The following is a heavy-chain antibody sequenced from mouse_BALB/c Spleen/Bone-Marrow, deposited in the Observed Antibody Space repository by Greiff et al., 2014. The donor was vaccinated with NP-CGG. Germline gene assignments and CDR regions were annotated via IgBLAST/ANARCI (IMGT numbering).Heavy chain of an antibody. Sequence: EVQRVESGGGLVQPGGSLNLSCAASGFDFSRYWMSWARQAPGKGQEWIGEINPGSSTINYTPSLKDKFIISRDNAKNTLYLQMSKVRSEDTALYYCARSAFYALDYWGQGTSVTVSS. CDR2: INPGSSTI. CDR3: ARSAFYALDY. J-gene: IGHJ4*01. CDR1: GFDFSRYW. V-gene: IGHV4-2*02. D-gene: IGHD3-1*01.